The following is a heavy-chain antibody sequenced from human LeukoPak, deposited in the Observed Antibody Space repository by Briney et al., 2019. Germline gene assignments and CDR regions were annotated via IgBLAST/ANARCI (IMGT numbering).Heavy chain of an antibody. V-gene: IGHV3-23*01. D-gene: IGHD3-22*01. CDR3: AKALYYYDSSEDGYFDY. CDR1: GFTFSSYA. Sequence: GGSLRLSCAASGFTFSSYAMSWVRQAPGKGLEWVSAISGSGGSTYYADSVKGRFTISRDNSKNTLYLQMNSLRAEDTAVYYCAKALYYYDSSEDGYFDYWGQGTLVTVSS. J-gene: IGHJ4*02. CDR2: ISGSGGST.